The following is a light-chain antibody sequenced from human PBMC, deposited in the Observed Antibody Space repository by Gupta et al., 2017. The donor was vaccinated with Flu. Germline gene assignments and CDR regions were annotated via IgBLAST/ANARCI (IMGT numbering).Light chain of an antibody. CDR3: QQYGSSPFT. J-gene: IGKJ3*01. CDR1: QSVSSSY. Sequence: ATLSLSPGERATLSCRASQSVSSSYLAWYQQKPGQAPRLLIYGASSRATGIPDRFSGSGSGTDFTLTISRLEPEDFAVYYCQQYGSSPFTFGPGTKVDIK. CDR2: GAS. V-gene: IGKV3-20*01.